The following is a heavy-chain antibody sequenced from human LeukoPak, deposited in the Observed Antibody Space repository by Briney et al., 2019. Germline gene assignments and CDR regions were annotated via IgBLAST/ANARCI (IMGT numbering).Heavy chain of an antibody. CDR2: INSDGSST. D-gene: IGHD6-13*01. V-gene: IGHV3-74*01. J-gene: IGHJ4*02. CDR1: GFTFTSYS. Sequence: PGGSLRLSCAASGFTFTSYSMNWVRQAPGKGLVWVSRINSDGSSTSYADSVKGRFTISRDNAKNTLYLQMNSLRAEDTAVYYCAGLAAAGLDYWGQGTLVTVSS. CDR3: AGLAAAGLDY.